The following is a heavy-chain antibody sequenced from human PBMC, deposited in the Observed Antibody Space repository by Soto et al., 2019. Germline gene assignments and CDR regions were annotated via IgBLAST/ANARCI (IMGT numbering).Heavy chain of an antibody. J-gene: IGHJ6*02. V-gene: IGHV1-24*01. D-gene: IGHD1-26*01. CDR2: FDPEDGET. Sequence: ASVKVSCKVSGYTLTELSMHWVRQAPGKGLEWMGGFDPEDGETIYAQKFQGRVTMTEDTSTDTAYMELSSLRSEDTAVYYCATMNVGGSYLYYYHYGMDVWGQGTTVTVSS. CDR3: ATMNVGGSYLYYYHYGMDV. CDR1: GYTLTELS.